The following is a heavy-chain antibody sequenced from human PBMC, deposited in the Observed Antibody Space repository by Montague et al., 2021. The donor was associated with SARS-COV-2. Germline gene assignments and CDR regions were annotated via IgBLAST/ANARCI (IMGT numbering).Heavy chain of an antibody. CDR1: GFTFSDYY. CDR2: ISSSSSYT. J-gene: IGHJ6*02. Sequence: SLRLSCAASGFTFSDYYMSWIRQAPGKGLEWVSYISSSSSYTNYADSVKGRFTISRDNAKNSLYLQMNSLRAEDTAVYHCARGLMVYNGMDVWGQGTTVTVSS. V-gene: IGHV3-11*05. CDR3: ARGLMVYNGMDV. D-gene: IGHD2-8*01.